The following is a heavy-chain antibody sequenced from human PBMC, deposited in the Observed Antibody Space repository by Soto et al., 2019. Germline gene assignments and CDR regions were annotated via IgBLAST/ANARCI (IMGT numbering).Heavy chain of an antibody. J-gene: IGHJ6*02. CDR3: ARQEVPQWFTKGYYGMDV. V-gene: IGHV4-61*01. CDR1: GGSVSSGRYS. CDR2: INHRGNT. D-gene: IGHD2-8*01. Sequence: TSETLSLTCTVSGGSVSSGRYSWSLIRQPPGEGLEWIGEINHRGNTNYNPSLKSRVTISVDTSKNQFSLKLTSVTAADTAVYYCARQEVPQWFTKGYYGMDVWDQGTTVTV.